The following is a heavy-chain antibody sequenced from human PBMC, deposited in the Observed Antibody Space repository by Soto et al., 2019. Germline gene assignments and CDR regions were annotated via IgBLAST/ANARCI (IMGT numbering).Heavy chain of an antibody. CDR2: INPSVGST. J-gene: IGHJ4*02. V-gene: IGHV1-46*01. CDR1: GYTFTSYY. D-gene: IGHD6-13*01. Sequence: ASVKVSCKASGYTFTSYYMHWVRQAPGQGLEWMGIINPSVGSTSYAQKFQGRVTMTRDTSTSTVYMELSSLRSEDTAVYYCARDLVPGIAAAGFDYWGQGTLVTVSS. CDR3: ARDLVPGIAAAGFDY.